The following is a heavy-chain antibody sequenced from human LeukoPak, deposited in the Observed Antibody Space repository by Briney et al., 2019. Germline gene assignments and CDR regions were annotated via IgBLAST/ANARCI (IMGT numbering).Heavy chain of an antibody. V-gene: IGHV3-74*01. CDR1: GFTFSSYW. CDR3: SDLGY. Sequence: GGSLRLSCAASGFTFSSYWMHWVRQAPGKGLVWVSHINSDGSSTSYADSVKGRFAISRDNAKNTLYLQMNSLRAEDTAVYYCSDLGYWGQGTLVTVSS. J-gene: IGHJ4*02. CDR2: INSDGSST.